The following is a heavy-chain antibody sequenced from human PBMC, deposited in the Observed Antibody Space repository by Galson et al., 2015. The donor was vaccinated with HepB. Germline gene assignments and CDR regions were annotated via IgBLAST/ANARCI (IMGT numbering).Heavy chain of an antibody. CDR3: ARGRRVNLWVFDN. CDR1: GFTFSSYA. CDR2: ISNDGSNK. J-gene: IGHJ4*02. D-gene: IGHD3-10*01. V-gene: IGHV3-30-3*01. Sequence: SLRLSCAASGFTFSSYAMHWVRQVPGKGLDWVAVISNDGSNKNYADSVKGRFTISRDDSKNTLYLQMNSPRPEDTAVYSCARGRRVNLWVFDNWGQGTLVTVSS.